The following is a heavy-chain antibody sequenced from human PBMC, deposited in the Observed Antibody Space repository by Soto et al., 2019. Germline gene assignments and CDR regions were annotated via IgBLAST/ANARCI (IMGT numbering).Heavy chain of an antibody. CDR2: IFSSGST. V-gene: IGHV4-4*07. CDR3: ARDQGVVVTADNWFDP. J-gene: IGHJ5*02. Sequence: SETLSLTCTVSGGSITDYSWVWIRQPAGKGLEWIGRIFSSGSTNYNPSLKGRITMSLDTSKNQFSLKLNSATATDTAVYCCARDQGVVVTADNWFDPWGQGILVTVSS. D-gene: IGHD2-21*02. CDR1: GGSITDYS.